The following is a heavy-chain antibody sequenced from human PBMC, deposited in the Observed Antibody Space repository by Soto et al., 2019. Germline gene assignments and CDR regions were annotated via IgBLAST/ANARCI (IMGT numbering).Heavy chain of an antibody. D-gene: IGHD2-8*01. J-gene: IGHJ6*02. CDR3: ARDFLFSGTKYYYGMDV. CDR1: GFTFSSFA. Sequence: VQLVESGGGVVQPGRSLRLSCAASGFTFSSFAMHWVRQAPGKGLEWVAVISYDGTYRFHADSVKGRFTISRDNSRDTLFLQMNSLRPEDTAVYYCARDFLFSGTKYYYGMDVWGQGTTVTVSS. CDR2: ISYDGTYR. V-gene: IGHV3-30-3*01.